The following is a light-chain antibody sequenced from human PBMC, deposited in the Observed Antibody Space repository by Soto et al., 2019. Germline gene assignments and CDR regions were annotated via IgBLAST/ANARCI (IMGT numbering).Light chain of an antibody. CDR3: QQYESSPRT. V-gene: IGKV3-20*01. Sequence: EIVLTQSPGTLSLSPGERATLSCRASESIRSSYLAWYQQKPGQPPRLLIYGATTRATGIPDRFSGSGSGTDFSLTISKLEPEDFAVYYCQQYESSPRTFGPGTKVEIK. CDR1: ESIRSSY. CDR2: GAT. J-gene: IGKJ1*01.